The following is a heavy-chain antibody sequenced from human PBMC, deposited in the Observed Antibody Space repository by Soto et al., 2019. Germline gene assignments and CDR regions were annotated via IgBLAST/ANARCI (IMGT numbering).Heavy chain of an antibody. CDR1: GFTFSNAW. D-gene: IGHD1-26*01. V-gene: IGHV3-15*07. CDR3: TTTPSSWSYYVDAFDI. Sequence: EVQLVESGGGLVKPGGSLRLSCAASGFTFSNAWMNWVRQAPGKGLEWVGRIKSNTDGGRTDYAAPVKGRFTISRDDSENTLYLQMNSLKTEDTAVYYCTTTPSSWSYYVDAFDIWGQGTMVTVSS. J-gene: IGHJ3*02. CDR2: IKSNTDGGRT.